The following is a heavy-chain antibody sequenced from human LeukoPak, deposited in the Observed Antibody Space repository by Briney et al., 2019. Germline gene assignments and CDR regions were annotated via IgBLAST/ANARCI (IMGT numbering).Heavy chain of an antibody. CDR1: GYTFTGYY. CDR2: FDPEDGET. D-gene: IGHD5-12*01. V-gene: IGHV1-24*01. CDR3: ATEPLPGSGYPNY. Sequence: ASVKVSCKASGYTFTGYYMHWVRQAPGQGLEWMGGFDPEDGETIYAQKFQGRVTMTEDTSTDTAYMELSSLRSEDTAVYYCATEPLPGSGYPNYWGQGTLVTVSS. J-gene: IGHJ4*02.